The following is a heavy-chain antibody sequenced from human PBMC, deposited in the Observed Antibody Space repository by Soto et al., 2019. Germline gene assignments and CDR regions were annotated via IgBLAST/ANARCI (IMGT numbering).Heavy chain of an antibody. V-gene: IGHV3-11*01. CDR2: ISSSGSTI. D-gene: IGHD2-2*01. Sequence: PGGSLRLSCAASGFTFSDYYMSWIRQAPGKGLEWVSYISSSGSTIYYADSVKGRFTISRDNAKNSLYLQMNSLRAEDTAVYYCARPYISTSRSCYDYWGQGTLVTVSS. J-gene: IGHJ4*02. CDR3: ARPYISTSRSCYDY. CDR1: GFTFSDYY.